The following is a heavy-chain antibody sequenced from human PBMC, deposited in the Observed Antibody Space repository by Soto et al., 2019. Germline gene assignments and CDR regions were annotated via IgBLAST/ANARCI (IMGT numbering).Heavy chain of an antibody. V-gene: IGHV4-39*01. CDR2: IYYSGST. CDR3: ARHGREDSRGLYSWFDP. J-gene: IGHJ5*02. Sequence: PSETLSLTCTVSGGSISSSRSISSSTYYWGWIRQSPGKGLEWIGTIYYSGSTYYNPSLKSRVTISVDTSKNQFSLKLYSVTAADTAVYYCARHGREDSRGLYSWFDPWSQGTLVTVSS. CDR1: GGSISSSRSISSSTYY. D-gene: IGHD3-22*01.